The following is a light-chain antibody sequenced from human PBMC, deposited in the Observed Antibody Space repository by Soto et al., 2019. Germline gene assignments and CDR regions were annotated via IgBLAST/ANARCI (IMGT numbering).Light chain of an antibody. V-gene: IGLV2-8*01. CDR3: SSSAGSNNLV. CDR1: SSDVGGYNS. J-gene: IGLJ2*01. Sequence: QSALTQPPSASGSPGQSVTIPCTGTSSDVGGYNSVSWYQQHPGKVPKLMIYEVSKRPSGVPDRFSGSKSGNTASLTVSGLQAEDEADYYSSSSAGSNNLVFGGGTKLTVL. CDR2: EVS.